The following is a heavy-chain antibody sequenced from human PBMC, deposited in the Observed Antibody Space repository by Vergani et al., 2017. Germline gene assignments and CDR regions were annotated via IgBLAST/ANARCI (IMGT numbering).Heavy chain of an antibody. D-gene: IGHD1-26*01. J-gene: IGHJ3*01. V-gene: IGHV4-34*10. CDR1: GGSISSYY. CDR3: ARRAERWETLLRDDFDV. Sequence: QVQLQESGPGLVKPSETLSLICTVSGGSISSYYWSWIRLAPGKGLEWIGEINHSGTINYNPTLKSPFNVSIDTSRDHFSLKLRSVSAADTAVYFCARRAERWETLLRDDFDVWDRRTFVTVSP. CDR2: INHSGTI.